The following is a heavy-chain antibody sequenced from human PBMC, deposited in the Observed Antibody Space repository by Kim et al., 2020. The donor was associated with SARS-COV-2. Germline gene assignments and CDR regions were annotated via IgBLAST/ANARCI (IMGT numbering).Heavy chain of an antibody. D-gene: IGHD2-15*01. CDR2: INPNSGGT. J-gene: IGHJ3*02. CDR3: ATSGGYCSGGSCPYAFDI. CDR1: GYTFTGYY. Sequence: ASVKVSCKASGYTFTGYYMHWVRQAPGQGLEWMGWINPNSGGTNYAQKFQGRVTMTRDTSISTAYMELSRLRSDDTAVYYCATSGGYCSGGSCPYAFDIWGQGTMVTVSS. V-gene: IGHV1-2*02.